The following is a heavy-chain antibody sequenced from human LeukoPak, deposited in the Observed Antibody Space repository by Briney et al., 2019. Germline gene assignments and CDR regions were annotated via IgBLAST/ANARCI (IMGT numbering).Heavy chain of an antibody. CDR3: AREGREKGYYDSSGYYLDY. D-gene: IGHD3-22*01. Sequence: GASVKVSCKASGGTFSSYAISWVRQAPGQGLEWMGGIIPIFGTANYAQKFQGRVTITADESTSTAYMELSSLRSGDTAVYYCAREGREKGYYDSSGYYLDYWGQGTLVTVSS. J-gene: IGHJ4*02. V-gene: IGHV1-69*13. CDR1: GGTFSSYA. CDR2: IIPIFGTA.